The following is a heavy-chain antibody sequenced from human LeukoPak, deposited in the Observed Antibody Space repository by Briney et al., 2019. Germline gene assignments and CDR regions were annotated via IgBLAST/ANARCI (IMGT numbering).Heavy chain of an antibody. CDR1: GFTFSSYA. J-gene: IGHJ4*02. CDR2: ISYDGSNK. Sequence: PGRSLRLSCAASGFTFSSYAMHWARQAPGKGLEWVAVISYDGSNKYYADSVKGRFTISRDNSKNTLYLQMNSLRAEDTAVYYCARVRGITYYYDSSGYLDYWGQGTLVTVSS. D-gene: IGHD3-22*01. V-gene: IGHV3-30-3*01. CDR3: ARVRGITYYYDSSGYLDY.